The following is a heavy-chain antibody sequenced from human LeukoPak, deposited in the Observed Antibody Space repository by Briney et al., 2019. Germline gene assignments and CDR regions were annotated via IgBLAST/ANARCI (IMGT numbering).Heavy chain of an antibody. V-gene: IGHV3-49*04. J-gene: IGHJ4*02. CDR2: IRSKGYGGTT. D-gene: IGHD1-26*01. CDR3: TRARLGWSGCYYFFDY. CDR1: GLTVNNNY. Sequence: GGSLRLSWAASGLTVNNNYMSWVRPAPGKGLEWVGLIRSKGYGGTTEYAAPVKGRFTFSRDDYKSLAYLQMNSLNTEDTAVYYCTRARLGWSGCYYFFDYWGQGTLVTGSS.